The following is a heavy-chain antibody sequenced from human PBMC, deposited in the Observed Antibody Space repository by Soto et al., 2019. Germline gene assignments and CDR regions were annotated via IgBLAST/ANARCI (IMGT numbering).Heavy chain of an antibody. V-gene: IGHV4-34*01. CDR2: FTYRGST. CDR3: ARRRDAYMYFDS. CDR1: GGSFSGYD. J-gene: IGHJ4*02. Sequence: SETLSLTCAVYGGSFSGYDWTWIRQPPGKGLEWIGEFTYRGSTNYNPSLKSRVTISVDTSKNQFSLKLSSVTAADTTVYYCARRRDAYMYFDSWCQGTLVTVSS. D-gene: IGHD2-2*01.